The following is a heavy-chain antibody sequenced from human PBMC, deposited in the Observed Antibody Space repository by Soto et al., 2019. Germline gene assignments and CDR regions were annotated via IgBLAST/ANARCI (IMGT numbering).Heavy chain of an antibody. CDR1: GGSFSACC. CDR3: AKSRPFSNYDFWSGYNYVFDY. V-gene: IGHV4-34*01. J-gene: IGHJ4*02. D-gene: IGHD3-3*01. CDR2: INHSGST. Sequence: PSETLSLTCAVYGGSFSACCWSWIRQPPGKGLEWIGEINHSGSTKYNPSLKSRVTISLDTPKTQFSLKLRSVTAEDTAIYYCAKSRPFSNYDFWSGYNYVFDYWGQGTLVTVSS.